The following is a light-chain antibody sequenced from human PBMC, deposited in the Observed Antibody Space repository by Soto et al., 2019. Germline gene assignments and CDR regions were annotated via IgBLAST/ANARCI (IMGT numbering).Light chain of an antibody. CDR3: QEYNTWTWT. CDR1: QSVNNN. J-gene: IGKJ1*01. Sequence: ETLMSQSPATLSVSPGERATLSCRASQSVNNNLAWYQQKLGQAPRVLIYGASTRATGIPARFTGSGCGTEFILTITSQQSEDSAVYYCQEYNTWTWTFGQGTKVDIK. CDR2: GAS. V-gene: IGKV3-15*01.